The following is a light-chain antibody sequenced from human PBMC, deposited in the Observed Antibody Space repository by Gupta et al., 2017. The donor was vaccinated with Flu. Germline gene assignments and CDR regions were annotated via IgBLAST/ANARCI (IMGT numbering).Light chain of an antibody. V-gene: IGLV2-14*03. CDR3: SSYTSISPPVV. CDR1: SSAFGGYKY. J-gene: IGLJ2*01. CDR2: DVS. Sequence: CTGTSSAFGGYKYVSWYQQHSGKAPKLMIFDVSNRPSGVSDRFSGSKSGNTASLTISGLQAEDEADYYCSSYTSISPPVVFGGGTNLPGL.